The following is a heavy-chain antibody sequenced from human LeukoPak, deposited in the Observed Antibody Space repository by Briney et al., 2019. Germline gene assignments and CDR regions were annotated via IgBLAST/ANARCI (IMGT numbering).Heavy chain of an antibody. V-gene: IGHV1-3*01. Sequence: ASVKVSCKASGYTFTSYAMHWVRQAPGQRLEWMGWINADNGNTKYSQKFQGRVTIAGDTSASTAYMELSSLRSDDTAVYYCAGLGGLLDDAFDIWGQGTMVTVSS. D-gene: IGHD1-26*01. CDR1: GYTFTSYA. J-gene: IGHJ3*02. CDR2: INADNGNT. CDR3: AGLGGLLDDAFDI.